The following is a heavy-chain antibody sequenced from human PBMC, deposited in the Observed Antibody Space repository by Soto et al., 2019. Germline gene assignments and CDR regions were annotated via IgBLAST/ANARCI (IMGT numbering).Heavy chain of an antibody. D-gene: IGHD3-10*01. J-gene: IGHJ4*02. Sequence: GGSLRLSCTASGFTFGDYAMSWVRQAPGKGLEWVGFIRSKAYGGTTEYAASVKGRFTISRDDSKSIAYLQMNSLKTEDTAVYYCTRHNQYYYGSGSLDYWGQGPLVTVYS. V-gene: IGHV3-49*04. CDR2: IRSKAYGGTT. CDR3: TRHNQYYYGSGSLDY. CDR1: GFTFGDYA.